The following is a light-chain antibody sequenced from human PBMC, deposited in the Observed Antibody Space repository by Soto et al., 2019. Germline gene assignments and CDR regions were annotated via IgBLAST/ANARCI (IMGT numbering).Light chain of an antibody. CDR1: SDDVGGYNY. CDR2: EVT. J-gene: IGLJ1*01. CDR3: SSYTSHYTRV. V-gene: IGLV2-14*03. Sequence: QSVLTQPASVSGSPGQSITISCTGTSDDVGGYNYVSWYQQHSGKAPKLIIYEVTNRPSGVSNRFSGSKSGNMASLTISGLQADDEADYHCSSYTSHYTRVFGTGTKVTVL.